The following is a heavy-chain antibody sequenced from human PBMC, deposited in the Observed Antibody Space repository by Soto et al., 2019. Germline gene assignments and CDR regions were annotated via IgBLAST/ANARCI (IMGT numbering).Heavy chain of an antibody. J-gene: IGHJ5*02. D-gene: IGHD3-10*01. CDR2: IYSGGAT. V-gene: IGHV3-53*01. Sequence: EVQLVDSGGGLIQPGGSLRLSCAAAGFSVSTSHMNWVRQTPGKGLEWVSVIYSGGATYYAASVKGRFTISRDKSKNTVYLQTNSLRDEDTAVYYCARVGTYDSGSYMLRYNWFDPWGQGTLVTVSS. CDR3: ARVGTYDSGSYMLRYNWFDP. CDR1: GFSVSTSH.